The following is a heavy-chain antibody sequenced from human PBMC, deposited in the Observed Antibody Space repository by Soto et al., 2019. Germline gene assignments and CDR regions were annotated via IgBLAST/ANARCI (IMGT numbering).Heavy chain of an antibody. D-gene: IGHD2-8*01. V-gene: IGHV3-11*01. CDR2: ISSSGSTI. CDR1: GFTFSDYY. CDR3: ASPMVYASPVPRHYYYYGMDV. Sequence: QVQLVESGGGLVKPGGSLRLSCAASGFTFSDYYMSWIRQAPGKGLEWVSYISSSGSTIYYADSVKGRFTISRDNAKNSLYLQMNSLRAEDTAVYYCASPMVYASPVPRHYYYYGMDVWGQGTTVTVSS. J-gene: IGHJ6*02.